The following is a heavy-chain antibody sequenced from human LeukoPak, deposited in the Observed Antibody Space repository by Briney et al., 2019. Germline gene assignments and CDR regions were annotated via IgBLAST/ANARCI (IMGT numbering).Heavy chain of an antibody. J-gene: IGHJ4*02. CDR3: ARNGGPMFGVVRYFDY. V-gene: IGHV3-64*01. CDR2: ISSNGGST. D-gene: IGHD3-3*01. Sequence: GGSLRLSCAASGFTFSSYAMHWVRQAPGKGLEYVSAISSNGGSTYYANSVKGRFTISRDNSKNTLYLQMGSLRAEDMAVYYCARNGGPMFGVVRYFDYWGQGTLVTVSS. CDR1: GFTFSSYA.